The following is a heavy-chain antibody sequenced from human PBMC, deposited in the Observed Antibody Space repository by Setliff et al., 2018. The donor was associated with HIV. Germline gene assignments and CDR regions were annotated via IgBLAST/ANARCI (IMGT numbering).Heavy chain of an antibody. D-gene: IGHD6-19*01. CDR3: ARVPYRSAWFSGGHDAFDV. CDR1: GYTFSSYG. V-gene: IGHV1-18*01. J-gene: IGHJ3*01. CDR2: ISGYNGNT. Sequence: ASVKVSCKASGYTFSSYGISWVRQAPGQGLEWMGWISGYNGNTKYVQKLQGRVTMTTDTSTRTVYMELRSLRHDDTAEYFCARVPYRSAWFSGGHDAFDVWGQGTMVNVSS.